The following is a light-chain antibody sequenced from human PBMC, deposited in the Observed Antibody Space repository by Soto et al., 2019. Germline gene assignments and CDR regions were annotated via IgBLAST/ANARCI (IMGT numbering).Light chain of an antibody. Sequence: QSALTQPRSVSGSPGQSVTISCTGTSSDVGGYKYVSWYQQEPGRAPKLMIYDVSKRPSGVPDRFSGSKSGNTASLTISGLQAEDEADYYCCSYAGSIIYVLFGGGTKLTVL. CDR1: SSDVGGYKY. V-gene: IGLV2-11*01. CDR2: DVS. J-gene: IGLJ2*01. CDR3: CSYAGSIIYVL.